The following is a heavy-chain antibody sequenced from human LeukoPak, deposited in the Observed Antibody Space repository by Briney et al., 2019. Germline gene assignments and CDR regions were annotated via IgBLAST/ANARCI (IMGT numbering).Heavy chain of an antibody. D-gene: IGHD6-19*01. CDR3: ARGPYSSGWQSYFDY. J-gene: IGHJ4*02. CDR2: IITIFGTA. Sequence: ASVKVSCKASGGTFSSYAISRVRHAPGQGLEWMGGIITIFGTANYAQKFQGRVTITTDESTSTAYMELSSLRSEDTAVYYCARGPYSSGWQSYFDYWGQGTLVTVSS. V-gene: IGHV1-69*05. CDR1: GGTFSSYA.